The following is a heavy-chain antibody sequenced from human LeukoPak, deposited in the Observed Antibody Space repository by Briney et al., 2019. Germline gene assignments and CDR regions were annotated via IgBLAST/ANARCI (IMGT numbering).Heavy chain of an antibody. CDR1: GFTFRSYG. D-gene: IGHD1-26*01. V-gene: IGHV3-33*01. J-gene: IGHJ4*02. CDR2: IWYDGSNK. Sequence: PGGSLRLSCAASGFTFRSYGMHWVRQAPGKGLEWVAVIWYDGSNKYYADSVKGRFTISRDNSKNTLYLQMNSLRAEDTAVYYCARDSSGSYGGRFDYWGQGTLVTVSS. CDR3: ARDSSGSYGGRFDY.